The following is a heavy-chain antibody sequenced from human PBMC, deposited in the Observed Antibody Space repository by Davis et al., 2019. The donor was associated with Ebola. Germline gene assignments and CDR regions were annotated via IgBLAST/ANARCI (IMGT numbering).Heavy chain of an antibody. Sequence: SETLSLTCAVYGGSFSGYYWSWIRQPPGKGLEWIGEINHSGSTNYNPSLKSRVTISVDTSKNQFSLKLSSVTAADTAVYYCARGPSLRNFDYWGQGTLVTASS. J-gene: IGHJ4*02. CDR3: ARGPSLRNFDY. CDR1: GGSFSGYY. D-gene: IGHD3-16*01. V-gene: IGHV4-34*01. CDR2: INHSGST.